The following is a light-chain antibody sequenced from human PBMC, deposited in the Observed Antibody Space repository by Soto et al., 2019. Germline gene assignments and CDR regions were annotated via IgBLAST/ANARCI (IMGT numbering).Light chain of an antibody. J-gene: IGKJ1*01. CDR3: QQSSTTPWT. V-gene: IGKV1-39*01. Sequence: DIQMTQSPSSLPASVGDRVTITCRARESVRRFFNWYQQKPGKAPKLVIYAASSLRSGVPSRFSGSGSGTDFTLTISSLQPEDFATYYCQQSSTTPWTFGQGTRVDIK. CDR2: AAS. CDR1: ESVRRF.